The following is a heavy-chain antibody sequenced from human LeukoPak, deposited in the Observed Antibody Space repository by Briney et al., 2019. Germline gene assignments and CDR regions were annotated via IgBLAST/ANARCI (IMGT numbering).Heavy chain of an antibody. CDR2: IYPGDSDT. Sequence: GESLKISCKGSGYSFTSYWIGWVRQMPGKGLEWMGIIYPGDSDTRYSPSFQGQVTISADKSISTAYLQWSSLKASDTAMYYCARPTRYYYGSGSYYLTDYWGQGTPVTVSS. CDR1: GYSFTSYW. CDR3: ARPTRYYYGSGSYYLTDY. J-gene: IGHJ4*02. V-gene: IGHV5-51*01. D-gene: IGHD3-10*01.